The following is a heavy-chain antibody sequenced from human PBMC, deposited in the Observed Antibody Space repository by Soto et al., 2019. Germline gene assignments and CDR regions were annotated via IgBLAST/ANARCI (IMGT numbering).Heavy chain of an antibody. D-gene: IGHD6-19*01. CDR1: GCTFSSYA. J-gene: IGHJ4*02. CDR2: ISGSGGST. V-gene: IGHV3-23*01. CDR3: ASRSSGWYFDY. Sequence: PGVSLRLSWAASGCTFSSYAMNWVRQAPGKGLEWVSVISGSGGSTYYADSVKGRFTISRDNSKNTLYLQMNSLRAEDTAVYYCASRSSGWYFDYWGQGPLVTVSS.